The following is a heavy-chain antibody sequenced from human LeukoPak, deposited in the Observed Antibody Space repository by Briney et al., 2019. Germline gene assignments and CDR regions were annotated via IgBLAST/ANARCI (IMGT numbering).Heavy chain of an antibody. CDR3: AREDYGGTFDY. CDR2: IYTSGST. V-gene: IGHV4-4*07. J-gene: IGHJ4*02. D-gene: IGHD4-23*01. CDR1: GGVISSYY. Sequence: PSETLSLTCNVSGGVISSYYLSWIRQPAGKGLEWIGRIYTSGSTYYNPSLKSRVTMSVDTSKNQFSLQLSSVTAADTAVYYCAREDYGGTFDYWGQGTLVTVSS.